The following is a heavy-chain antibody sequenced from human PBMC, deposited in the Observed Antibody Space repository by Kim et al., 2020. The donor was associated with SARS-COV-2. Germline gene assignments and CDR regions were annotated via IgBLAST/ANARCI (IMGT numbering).Heavy chain of an antibody. J-gene: IGHJ4*02. D-gene: IGHD6-13*01. CDR2: ISWNSGSI. Sequence: GGSLRLSCAASGFTFGDYAMHWVRQAPGKGLEWVSGISWNSGSIGYADSVKGRFTISRDNAKNSLYLQMNSLRAEDTALYYCAKDISSSPPEGEFDYWGQGTLVTVSS. V-gene: IGHV3-9*01. CDR3: AKDISSSPPEGEFDY. CDR1: GFTFGDYA.